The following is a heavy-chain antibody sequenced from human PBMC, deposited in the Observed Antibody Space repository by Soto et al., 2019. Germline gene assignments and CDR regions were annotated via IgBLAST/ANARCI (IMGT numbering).Heavy chain of an antibody. CDR2: ISGSGGST. CDR3: AKDGRTMIVVVSAEYFQH. CDR1: GFTFSSYA. V-gene: IGHV3-23*04. J-gene: IGHJ1*01. D-gene: IGHD3-22*01. Sequence: EVQLVESGGGLVQPGGSLRLSCAASGFTFSSYAMSWVRQAPGKGLEWVSAISGSGGSTYYADSVKGRFTISRDNSKNTLYLQMNSLRAEDTAVYYCAKDGRTMIVVVSAEYFQHWGQGTLVTVSS.